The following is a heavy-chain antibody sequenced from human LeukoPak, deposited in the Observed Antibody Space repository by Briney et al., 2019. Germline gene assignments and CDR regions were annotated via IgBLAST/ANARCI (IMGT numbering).Heavy chain of an antibody. J-gene: IGHJ3*02. Sequence: SVKVSCKASGGAFSEDVITWVRQSPGQRPEWMGRIIPVLGVSNFAQKFRGRITITADKSTSTGHMELSRLEFGDTAIYYCTREGVYAPDPSSYHRSPFDIWGQGTVVIVSS. CDR2: IIPVLGVS. CDR1: GGAFSEDV. CDR3: TREGVYAPDPSSYHRSPFDI. D-gene: IGHD3-16*02. V-gene: IGHV1-69*04.